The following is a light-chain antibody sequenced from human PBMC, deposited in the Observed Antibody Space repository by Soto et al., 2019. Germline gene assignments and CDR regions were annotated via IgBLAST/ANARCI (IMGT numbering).Light chain of an antibody. CDR1: SSDVGGYNY. J-gene: IGLJ1*01. V-gene: IGLV2-14*01. CDR2: EVS. Sequence: QSVLTQPASVSGSPGQSITISCTGTSSDVGGYNYVSWYQQHPGKAPKLMIYEVSNRPSGVSNRFSGSKSGNTASLTIPGLQAEDEADYYCSSYTSSSTLHYVFGNGTKVTVL. CDR3: SSYTSSSTLHYV.